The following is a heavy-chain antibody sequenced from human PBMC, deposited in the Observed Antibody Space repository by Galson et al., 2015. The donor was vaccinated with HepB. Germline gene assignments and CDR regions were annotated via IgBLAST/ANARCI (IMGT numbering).Heavy chain of an antibody. CDR3: AKDGGGSYNDY. J-gene: IGHJ4*02. CDR2: ISGGGGST. Sequence: SLRLSCAASGFTFSSSAVNWVRQAPGKGLEWVSIISGGGGSTYYADSVKGRFTISRDNSKNTLHLQMNSLRAEDTAIYYCAKDGGGSYNDYWGQGTLVTVSS. CDR1: GFTFSSSA. D-gene: IGHD1-26*01. V-gene: IGHV3-23*01.